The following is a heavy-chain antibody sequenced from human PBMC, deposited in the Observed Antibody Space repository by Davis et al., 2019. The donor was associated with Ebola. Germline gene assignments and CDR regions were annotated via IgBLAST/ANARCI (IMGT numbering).Heavy chain of an antibody. CDR3: ARGAVAGPEPFVNFDY. V-gene: IGHV4-39*01. Sequence: PSETLSLTCTVSGGSISSSSYYWGWIRQPPGKGLEWIGSIYYSGSTYYNPSLKSRVTISVDTSKNQFSLKLSSVTAADTAVYYCARGAVAGPEPFVNFDYWGQGTLVTVSS. D-gene: IGHD6-19*01. CDR1: GGSISSSSYY. J-gene: IGHJ4*02. CDR2: IYYSGST.